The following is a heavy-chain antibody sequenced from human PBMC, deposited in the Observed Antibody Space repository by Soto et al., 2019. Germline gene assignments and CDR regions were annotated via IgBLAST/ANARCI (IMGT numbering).Heavy chain of an antibody. Sequence: VKVSCKASGYTFTSYYMHWVRQAPGQGLEWMGIINPSGGSTSYAQKFQGRVTMTRDTSTSTVYMELSSLRSEDTAVYYCARTGPRDLAISLVPYYYYYGMDVWGQGTTVTVSS. J-gene: IGHJ6*02. D-gene: IGHD2-2*02. V-gene: IGHV1-46*01. CDR1: GYTFTSYY. CDR2: INPSGGST. CDR3: ARTGPRDLAISLVPYYYYYGMDV.